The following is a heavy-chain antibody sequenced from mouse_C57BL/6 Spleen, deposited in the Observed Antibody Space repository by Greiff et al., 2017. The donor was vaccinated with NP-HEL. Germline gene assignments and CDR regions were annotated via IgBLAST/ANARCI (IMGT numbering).Heavy chain of an antibody. CDR1: GFTFSDYG. CDR2: ISSGSSTI. V-gene: IGHV5-17*01. J-gene: IGHJ2*01. CDR3: ARWVVADY. Sequence: DVQLVESGGGLVKPGGSLKLSCAASGFTFSDYGMHWVRQAPEKGLEWVAYISSGSSTIYYADTVKGRFTISRDNAKNTLFLQRTSLRSEDTAMYYCARWVVADYWGQGTTLTVSS. D-gene: IGHD1-1*01.